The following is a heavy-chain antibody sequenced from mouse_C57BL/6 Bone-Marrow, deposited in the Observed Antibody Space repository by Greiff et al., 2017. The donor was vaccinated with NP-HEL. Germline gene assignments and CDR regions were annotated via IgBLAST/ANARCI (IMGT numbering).Heavy chain of an antibody. CDR3: APLLRHGAMDY. J-gene: IGHJ4*01. D-gene: IGHD1-2*01. V-gene: IGHV1-61*01. CDR2: IYPSDSET. Sequence: VQLQQPGAELVRPGSSVKLSCKASGYTFTSYWMDWVKQRPGQGLEWIGNIYPSDSETHYNQKFKDKATLTVDKSSSTAYMQLSSLTSEDSAVYYCAPLLRHGAMDYWGQGTSVTVSS. CDR1: GYTFTSYW.